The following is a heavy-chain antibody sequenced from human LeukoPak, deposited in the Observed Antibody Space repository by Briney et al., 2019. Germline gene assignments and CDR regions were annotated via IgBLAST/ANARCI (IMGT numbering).Heavy chain of an antibody. D-gene: IGHD6-19*01. Sequence: GGSLRLSCAASGFTFSSYWMPWVRHAPGKGLVWVSRINSDGSSTSYADSVKGRFTISRDNAKNTLYLQMNSLRAEDTAVYYCARDVGAVAGTGEFDYWGQGTLVTVSS. CDR3: ARDVGAVAGTGEFDY. CDR1: GFTFSSYW. J-gene: IGHJ4*02. V-gene: IGHV3-74*01. CDR2: INSDGSST.